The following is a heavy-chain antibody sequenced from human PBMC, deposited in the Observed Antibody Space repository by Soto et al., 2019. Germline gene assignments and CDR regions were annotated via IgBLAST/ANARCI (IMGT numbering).Heavy chain of an antibody. V-gene: IGHV1-18*01. CDR1: GYTFTSYG. D-gene: IGHD3-22*01. CDR3: ARDYYYDSSGYYSDY. J-gene: IGHJ4*02. Sequence: APVKVSCKASGYTFTSYGISWVRQAPGQGLEWMGWISAYNGNTNYAQKLQGRVTMTTDTSTSTAYMELRSLRSDDTAVYYCARDYYYDSSGYYSDYWGQGTLVTVSS. CDR2: ISAYNGNT.